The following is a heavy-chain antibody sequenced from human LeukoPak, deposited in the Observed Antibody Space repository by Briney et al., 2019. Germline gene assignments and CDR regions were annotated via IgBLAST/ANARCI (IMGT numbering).Heavy chain of an antibody. Sequence: APVKVSCKASGYTFTSYEINWVRQATGQGLEWMGWMNPNSGNTGYAQKFQGRVTMTRNTSISTAYMELSSLRSEDTAVYYCASLGFSYGYSSHYYYMDVWGKGTTVTVSS. CDR2: MNPNSGNT. D-gene: IGHD5-18*01. V-gene: IGHV1-8*01. CDR3: ASLGFSYGYSSHYYYMDV. CDR1: GYTFTSYE. J-gene: IGHJ6*03.